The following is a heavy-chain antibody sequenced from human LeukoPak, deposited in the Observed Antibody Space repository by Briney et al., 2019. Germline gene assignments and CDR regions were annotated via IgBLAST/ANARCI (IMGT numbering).Heavy chain of an antibody. CDR1: GASVSSAGYY. CDR3: ARRGGAGRSFDY. CDR2: IYYSGST. V-gene: IGHV4-61*08. D-gene: IGHD2-21*01. J-gene: IGHJ4*02. Sequence: SETLSLTCTVSGASVSSAGYYWSWIRQPPGKGLEWIGNIYYSGSTNYNPSLKGRVTISVDTSKNQFSLKVSSVTAADTAVYYCARRGGAGRSFDYWGQGTLVTVSS.